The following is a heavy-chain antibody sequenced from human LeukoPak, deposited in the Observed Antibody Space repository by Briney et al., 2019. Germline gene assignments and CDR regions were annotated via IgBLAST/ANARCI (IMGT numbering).Heavy chain of an antibody. V-gene: IGHV4-59*08. J-gene: IGHJ4*02. D-gene: IGHD3-10*01. Sequence: PSETLSLTCTVSGGSISSYYWSWIRQPPGKGLEWIGYIYYSGSTNYNPSLKSRVTISVDTSKNQFSLKLSSVTAADTAVYYCAGERRNNHGTANLWFGELSPPPFDYWGQGTLVTVSS. CDR3: AGERRNNHGTANLWFGELSPPPFDY. CDR1: GGSISSYY. CDR2: IYYSGST.